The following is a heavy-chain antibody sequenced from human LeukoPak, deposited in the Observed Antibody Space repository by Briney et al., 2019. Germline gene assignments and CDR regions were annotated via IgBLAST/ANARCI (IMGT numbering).Heavy chain of an antibody. CDR1: GYDFTTYW. V-gene: IGHV5-51*01. J-gene: IGHJ4*02. CDR3: ARPGIVQPTTYFDY. CDR2: IYPGDSDT. Sequence: GESLKISCKTSGYDFTTYWIGWVRQMPGKGLEWMGIIYPGDSDTRYSPSFQGQVTISAGKSISTAYLQWSSLKASDTAMYYCARPGIVQPTTYFDYWGQGTTATVSS. D-gene: IGHD1-26*01.